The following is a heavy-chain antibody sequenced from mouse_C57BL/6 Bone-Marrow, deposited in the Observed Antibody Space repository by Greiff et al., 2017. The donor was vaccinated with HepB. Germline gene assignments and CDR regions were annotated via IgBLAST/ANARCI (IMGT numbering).Heavy chain of an antibody. CDR2: IHPNSGST. CDR1: GYTFTSYW. J-gene: IGHJ3*01. Sequence: QVQLQQPGAELVKPGASVKLSCKASGYTFTSYWMHWVKQRPGQGLEWIGMIHPNSGSTNYNEKFKSKATLTVDKSSSTAYMQLSSLTTEDSAVYYCARRGNDGYYAFAYWGQGTLVTVSA. CDR3: ARRGNDGYYAFAY. V-gene: IGHV1-64*01. D-gene: IGHD2-3*01.